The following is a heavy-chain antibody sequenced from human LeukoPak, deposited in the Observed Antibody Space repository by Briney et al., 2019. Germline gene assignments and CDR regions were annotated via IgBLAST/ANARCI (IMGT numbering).Heavy chain of an antibody. Sequence: GGSLRLSCAASGFTFSSYAMSWVRQAPGKGLEWVSAISGSGGSTYYADSVKGRFTISRDNSKNTLYLQTNSLRAEDTAVYYCAKDLRSGPDYGDNPNYWGQGTLVTVSS. J-gene: IGHJ4*02. D-gene: IGHD4-17*01. CDR3: AKDLRSGPDYGDNPNY. CDR2: ISGSGGST. CDR1: GFTFSSYA. V-gene: IGHV3-23*01.